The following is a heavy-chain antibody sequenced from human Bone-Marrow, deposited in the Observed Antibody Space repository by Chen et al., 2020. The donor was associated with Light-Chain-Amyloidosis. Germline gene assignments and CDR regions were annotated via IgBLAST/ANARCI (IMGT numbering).Heavy chain of an antibody. CDR2: INTNTGNP. CDR3: AVVRPPAQWLDTGGYYMDV. J-gene: IGHJ6*03. V-gene: IGHV7-4-1*02. D-gene: IGHD6-19*01. Sequence: QVQLVQSGSELKKPGASVKVSCKASGYTFTSYAMNWVRQAPGQGLEWMGWINTNTGNPTYAQGFTGRFIFSLDTSVSTAYLQISSLKAEDTAVYYCAVVRPPAQWLDTGGYYMDVWGKGTTVTVSS. CDR1: GYTFTSYA.